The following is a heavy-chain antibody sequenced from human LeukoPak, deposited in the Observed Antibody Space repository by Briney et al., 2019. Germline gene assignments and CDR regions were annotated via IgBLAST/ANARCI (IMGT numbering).Heavy chain of an antibody. CDR1: GFTFSSYW. Sequence: PGGSLRLSCAASGFTFSSYWMHWVRQAPGKGLVWVSRINSDGSSTSYADSVKGRFTISRDNAKNTLYLQVNSLRAEDTAMYYCARDFLPYYYGMDVWGQGTTVTVSS. V-gene: IGHV3-74*01. J-gene: IGHJ6*02. CDR2: INSDGSST. CDR3: ARDFLPYYYGMDV.